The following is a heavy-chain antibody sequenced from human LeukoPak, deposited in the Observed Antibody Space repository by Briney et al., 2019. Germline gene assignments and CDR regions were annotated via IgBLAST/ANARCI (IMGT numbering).Heavy chain of an antibody. V-gene: IGHV3-33*01. CDR1: GFTFSSYG. D-gene: IGHD5-24*01. J-gene: IGHJ4*02. Sequence: GRSLRLSCAASGFTFSSYGMHWVRQAPGKGLEWVAVIWYDGSNKYYADSVKGQFTISRDNSKNTLYLQMNSLRAEDTAVYYCASAVEMATTTGYWGQGTLVTVSS. CDR2: IWYDGSNK. CDR3: ASAVEMATTTGY.